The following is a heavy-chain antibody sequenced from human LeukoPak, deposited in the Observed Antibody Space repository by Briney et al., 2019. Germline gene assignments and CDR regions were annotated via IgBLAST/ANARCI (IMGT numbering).Heavy chain of an antibody. CDR1: GFSLSTSGMR. V-gene: IGHV2-70*04. D-gene: IGHD6-13*01. CDR3: ARSIAAAENWFDP. J-gene: IGHJ5*02. Sequence: SGPALVKPTQTLTLTCTFSGFSLSTSGMRVSWIRQPPGKALEWLARIDWDDDKFYSTSLKTRLTISKDTSKNQVVLTMTNMDPVDTATYYCARSIAAAENWFDPWGQGTLVTVSS. CDR2: IDWDDDK.